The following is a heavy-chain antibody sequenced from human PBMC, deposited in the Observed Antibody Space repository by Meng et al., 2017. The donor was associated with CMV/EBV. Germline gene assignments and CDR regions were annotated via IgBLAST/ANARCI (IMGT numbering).Heavy chain of an antibody. CDR2: INNRGSST. J-gene: IGHJ4*02. CDR3: AKGRGGAGTSYFDS. Sequence: GESLKISCAASGFTFGDYGMSWVRQAPGKGLEWVSSINNRGSSTSYADSVKGRLTISSDNSNNTLYVQMNSLTVEDTAVYYCAKGRGGAGTSYFDSWGQGTLVTVSS. D-gene: IGHD3-10*01. CDR1: GFTFGDYG. V-gene: IGHV3-23*05.